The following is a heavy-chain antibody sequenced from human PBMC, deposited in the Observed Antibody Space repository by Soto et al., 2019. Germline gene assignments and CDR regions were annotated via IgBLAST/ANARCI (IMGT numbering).Heavy chain of an antibody. V-gene: IGHV4-4*02. D-gene: IGHD5-18*01. CDR1: GGSISSSNW. Sequence: QVQLQESGPGLVKPSGTLSLTCAVSGGSISSSNWWSWVRQPPGKGLEWIGEIYHSGSTNYNPSLKSRVTISVDKSKNQFYLKLSSVTAADTAVYYCARLLIGGYSYGPRQTEFDYWGQGTLVTVSS. J-gene: IGHJ4*02. CDR2: IYHSGST. CDR3: ARLLIGGYSYGPRQTEFDY.